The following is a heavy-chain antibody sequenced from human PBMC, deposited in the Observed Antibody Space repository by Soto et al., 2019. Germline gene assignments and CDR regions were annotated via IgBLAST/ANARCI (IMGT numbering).Heavy chain of an antibody. CDR3: ARDRDDSSWSTAENFQH. Sequence: ASVKVSCKASGYTFPDYGIHWVRQAPGQGLEWMGWINTYNGNTYYTQNLQGRVTMTRDTSTSTAYMDLRSLRFDDTALYCCARDRDDSSWSTAENFQHWGQGTLVTVSS. V-gene: IGHV1-18*01. J-gene: IGHJ1*01. CDR2: INTYNGNT. CDR1: GYTFPDYG. D-gene: IGHD3-22*01.